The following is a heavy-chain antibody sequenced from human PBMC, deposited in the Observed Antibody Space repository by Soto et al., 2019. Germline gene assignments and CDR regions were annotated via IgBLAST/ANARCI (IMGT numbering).Heavy chain of an antibody. CDR1: GFTFSSYS. CDR2: ISSSSSYI. D-gene: IGHD3-16*01. Sequence: PGGSLRLSCAASGFTFSSYSMNWVRQAPGKGLEWVSSISSSSSYIYYADSVKGRFTISRDNAKNSLYLQMNSLRAEDTAVYYCERGMGAQATKGYYYGMDVWGPGTTVTVSS. V-gene: IGHV3-21*01. CDR3: ERGMGAQATKGYYYGMDV. J-gene: IGHJ6*02.